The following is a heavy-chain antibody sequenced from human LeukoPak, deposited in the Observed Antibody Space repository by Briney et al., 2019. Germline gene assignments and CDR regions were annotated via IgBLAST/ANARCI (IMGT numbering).Heavy chain of an antibody. CDR3: AKDHGGIAI. V-gene: IGHV3-30*18. CDR1: GFTFSSYG. CDR2: ISYDGSNK. Sequence: GGSLRLSCAASGFTFSSYGMHWVRQAPGKGLEWVAVISYDGSNKYYADSVEGRFTISRDNSKNTLYLQMNSLRAEDTAVYYCAKDHGGIAIWGQGTMVTVSS. D-gene: IGHD6-13*01. J-gene: IGHJ3*02.